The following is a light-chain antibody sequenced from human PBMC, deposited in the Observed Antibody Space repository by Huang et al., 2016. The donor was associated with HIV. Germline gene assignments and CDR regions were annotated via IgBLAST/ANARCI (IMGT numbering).Light chain of an antibody. CDR1: QNIGNS. CDR2: YAS. V-gene: IGKV6-21*02. J-gene: IGKJ2*01. Sequence: EIVLTQSPDFQSVTPKEKITITCRASQNIGNSLHWYQQKPDQSPQLRIKYASQTSSVVPSMFSGSGSGTDFTLTINTPEAGDAATYYCHQSSSLPYTFGQGTKLEIK. CDR3: HQSSSLPYT.